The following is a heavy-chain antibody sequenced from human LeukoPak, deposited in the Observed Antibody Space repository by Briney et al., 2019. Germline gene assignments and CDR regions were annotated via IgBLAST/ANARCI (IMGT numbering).Heavy chain of an antibody. CDR3: AREDYDDSGGWYFDL. CDR1: GFTVSSYG. CDR2: ITSISSSI. J-gene: IGHJ2*01. V-gene: IGHV3-21*06. D-gene: IGHD3-3*01. Sequence: PGGSLRLSCAASGFTVSSYGMNWVRQPPGKGLEWVSSITSISSSINYADSVKGRFTISRDNAKNSIYVQMKSLRAEDTAVYYCAREDYDDSGGWYFDLWGRGTLVTVSS.